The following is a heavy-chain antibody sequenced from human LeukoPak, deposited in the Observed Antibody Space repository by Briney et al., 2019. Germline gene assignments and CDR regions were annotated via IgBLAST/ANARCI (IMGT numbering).Heavy chain of an antibody. J-gene: IGHJ4*02. CDR1: GYSFTSYW. CDR2: IYPGDSDT. D-gene: IGHD5-18*01. V-gene: IGHV5-51*01. Sequence: MAGESLKISCKGSGYSFTSYWIGWVRQMPGKGLEWMGIIYPGDSDTRYSPSFQGQVTISADKSISTAYLQWSSLKASDTAMYYCGSYSSRLTAFDYWGQGTLVTVSS. CDR3: GSYSSRLTAFDY.